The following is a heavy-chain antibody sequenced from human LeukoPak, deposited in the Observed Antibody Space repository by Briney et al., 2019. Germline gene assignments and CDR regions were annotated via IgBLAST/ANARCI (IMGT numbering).Heavy chain of an antibody. CDR1: GFTFSNAW. J-gene: IGHJ4*02. CDR3: TTFRTARHYDINGYYCS. V-gene: IGHV3-15*01. CDR2: IKSKADGGTA. Sequence: SGGSLRLSCAASGFTFSNAWMSWVRQAPGKGLEWIGRIKSKADGGTADYASPLQGRFTISRDDSTSTLYLQLNSLKTEDTAVYFCTTFRTARHYDINGYYCSWGQGTLVTVSS. D-gene: IGHD3-22*01.